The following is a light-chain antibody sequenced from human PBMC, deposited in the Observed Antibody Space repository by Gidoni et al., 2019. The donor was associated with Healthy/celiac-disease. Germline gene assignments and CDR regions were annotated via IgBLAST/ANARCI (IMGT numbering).Light chain of an antibody. CDR1: QSVRSSY. V-gene: IGKV3-20*01. CDR2: GAS. CDR3: QQYGSSPRYT. J-gene: IGKJ2*01. Sequence: IVLTQSPCTLALSPGERATLSCRASQSVRSSYLAWYQQKPGQAPRLLIYGASSRATGIPDRCSGSGSGTDCTLTISRLEPEDFAVYDCQQYGSSPRYTFGQGTKLEIK.